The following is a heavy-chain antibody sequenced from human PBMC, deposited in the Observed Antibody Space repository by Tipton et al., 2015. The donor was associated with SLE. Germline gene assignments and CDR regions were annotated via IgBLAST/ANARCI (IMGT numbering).Heavy chain of an antibody. V-gene: IGHV4-61*02. CDR3: ARDKSSHSKYILDY. D-gene: IGHD3-3*02. CDR1: GVPINLGSYY. Sequence: TLSLTCTVSGVPINLGSYYWSWIRQPAGKGLEWIGRIYPTGNTNYNPSLNSRVTMSVDTSKNQFSLNLTSVTAADTAVYYCARDKSSHSKYILDYWGQGTLVTVSS. CDR2: IYPTGNT. J-gene: IGHJ4*02.